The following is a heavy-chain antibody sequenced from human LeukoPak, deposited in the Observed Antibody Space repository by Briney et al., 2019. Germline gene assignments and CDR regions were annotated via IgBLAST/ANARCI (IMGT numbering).Heavy chain of an antibody. D-gene: IGHD2-2*01. V-gene: IGHV5-51*01. CDR1: GYSFTSYW. J-gene: IGHJ5*02. Sequence: GESLKISCKGSGYSFTSYWIGWVRQMPGKGLKWMGIIYPGDSDTRYSPSFQGQVTISADKSISTAYLQWSSLKASDTAMYYCARLTCSSTSCHRYNWFDPWGQGTLVTVSS. CDR2: IYPGDSDT. CDR3: ARLTCSSTSCHRYNWFDP.